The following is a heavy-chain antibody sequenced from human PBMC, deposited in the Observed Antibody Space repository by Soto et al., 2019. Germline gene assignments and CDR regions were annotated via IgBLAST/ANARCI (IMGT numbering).Heavy chain of an antibody. CDR2: IHPSGQPI. CDR3: ARRASR. Sequence: EVQLVESGGGLVQPGGSLRLSCAVSGFTFSSSEMYWVRQAPGKGLEWISYIHPSGQPIFYAASVKGRFTISIDNANNSLFLQINSLGAEGPAVYYLARRASRWGQGTIVTVSS. D-gene: IGHD1-26*01. CDR1: GFTFSSSE. V-gene: IGHV3-48*03. J-gene: IGHJ3*01.